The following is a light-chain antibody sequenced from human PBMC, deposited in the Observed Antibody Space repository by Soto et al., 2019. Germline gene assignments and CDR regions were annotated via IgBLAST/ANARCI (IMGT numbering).Light chain of an antibody. J-gene: IGKJ3*01. CDR3: QQYNSCSGIT. Sequence: DLQMTQSPSTLSASVGDRVTITCRASQSISTWLAWYQQKPGKAPKLLIYDASILESGVPSRFSGSGSGTEFTLTISSLQPDDFATYYCQQYNSCSGITFGPGTKVDI. CDR2: DAS. V-gene: IGKV1-5*01. CDR1: QSISTW.